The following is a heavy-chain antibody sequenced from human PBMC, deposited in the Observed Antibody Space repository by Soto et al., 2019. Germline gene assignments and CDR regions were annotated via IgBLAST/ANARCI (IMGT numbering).Heavy chain of an antibody. Sequence: GGSLRLSCAASGFTFRNYVMTWVRQPPGKGLEWVSTISAGSASIYYADSVKGRFTISRDNSKNTLYLQMNSLRAEDTAVYYCTKYIVATDAGIVRHFDYWGQGTLVTVSS. CDR3: TKYIVATDAGIVRHFDY. V-gene: IGHV3-23*01. J-gene: IGHJ4*02. CDR1: GFTFRNYV. CDR2: ISAGSASI. D-gene: IGHD3-22*01.